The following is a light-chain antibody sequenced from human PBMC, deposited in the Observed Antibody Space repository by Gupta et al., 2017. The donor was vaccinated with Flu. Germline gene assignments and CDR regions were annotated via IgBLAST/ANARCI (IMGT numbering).Light chain of an antibody. CDR2: GAS. CDR1: QSININ. V-gene: IGKV3-15*01. CDR3: QQYDNWPPHT. Sequence: EIVMTQSPATLSVSPGERATLSCRASQSININLAWYQQKPGQAPRLLISGASTRDTGIPARFSGSGYGTEFTLTISSRQSEDFAIYHCQQYDNWPPHTFGQGTMLEMK. J-gene: IGKJ2*01.